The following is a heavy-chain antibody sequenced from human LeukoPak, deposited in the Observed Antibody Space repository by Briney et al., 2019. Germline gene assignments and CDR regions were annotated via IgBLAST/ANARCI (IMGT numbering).Heavy chain of an antibody. CDR1: GGSISSGGYY. CDR2: IYYSGST. Sequence: SETLSLTCTVSGGSISSGGYYWSWIRQHPGKGLEWIGYIYYSGSTYYNPSLKSRVTISVDTSKNQFSLKLSSVTAADTAVYYCARNPGDPSYGMDVWGQGTTVTVSS. J-gene: IGHJ6*02. D-gene: IGHD3-10*01. CDR3: ARNPGDPSYGMDV. V-gene: IGHV4-31*03.